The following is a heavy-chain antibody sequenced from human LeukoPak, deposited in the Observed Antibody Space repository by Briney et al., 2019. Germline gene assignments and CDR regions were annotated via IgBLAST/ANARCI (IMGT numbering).Heavy chain of an antibody. D-gene: IGHD3-9*01. CDR3: ARWGATGYGDY. CDR2: ISDSSSTI. CDR1: GFTFSSYG. J-gene: IGHJ4*02. Sequence: GGSLRLSCAASGFTFSSYGMNWVRQAPGKGLEWVSYISDSSSTICYADSVKGRLTISRDNAKNSLYLQMNSLRAEDTAVYYCARWGATGYGDYWGQGTLVTVSS. V-gene: IGHV3-48*03.